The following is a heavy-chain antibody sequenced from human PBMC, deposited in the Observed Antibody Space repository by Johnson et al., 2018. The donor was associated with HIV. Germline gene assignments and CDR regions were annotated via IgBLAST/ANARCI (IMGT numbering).Heavy chain of an antibody. Sequence: QVQLVESGGDVVRPGGSLRISCVASGFKLYEYDVSWVRQVPGKGLEWVAFIRYDGSSTYYADSVKGRFTISRDNSKTTLYLQMNSLRAEDTAVYYCARGSGVLTGGDSDAFDLWGQGTMVTVSS. CDR3: ARGSGVLTGGDSDAFDL. CDR2: IRYDGSST. J-gene: IGHJ3*01. D-gene: IGHD4-17*01. CDR1: GFKLYEYD. V-gene: IGHV3-30*02.